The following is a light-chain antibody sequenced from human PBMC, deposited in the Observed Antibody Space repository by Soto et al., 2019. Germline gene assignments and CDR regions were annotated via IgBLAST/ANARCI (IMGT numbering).Light chain of an antibody. CDR2: YGS. CDR1: QSVSSN. CDR3: QQYNNWPPWT. V-gene: IGKV3-15*01. Sequence: EIVMTQSPATLSVSPGERATLSCRASQSVSSNLVWYQQKPRQAPSLLIFYGSTSAAGIPARFSGGGSGTDFTLTISSLQPEDFAVYYCQQYNNWPPWTFGQGTKVEIK. J-gene: IGKJ1*01.